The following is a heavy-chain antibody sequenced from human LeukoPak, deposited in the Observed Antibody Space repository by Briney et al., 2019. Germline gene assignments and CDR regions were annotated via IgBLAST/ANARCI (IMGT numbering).Heavy chain of an antibody. D-gene: IGHD5-12*01. CDR2: IWYDGSNK. CDR1: GFTFSSYG. J-gene: IGHJ4*02. V-gene: IGHV3-33*06. Sequence: GGSLRLSCAASGFTFSSYGMHWVRQAPGKGLEWVAVIWYDGSNKHYADSVKGRFAISRDNSKNTLYLQMNSLRAEDTAVYYCAKGGYSGYDLPFDYWGQGTLVTVSS. CDR3: AKGGYSGYDLPFDY.